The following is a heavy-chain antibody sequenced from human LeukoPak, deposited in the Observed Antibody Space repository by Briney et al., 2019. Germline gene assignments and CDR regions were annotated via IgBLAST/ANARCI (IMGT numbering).Heavy chain of an antibody. CDR1: GGFVSSSSYY. CDR2: IYYSGST. Sequence: SETLSLTCTVSGGFVSSSSYYWAWIRQPPGKGLEWIGTIYYSGSTYYNPSLKSRVTISVDRSKNQFSLKLSSVTAADTAVYYCARAQAGTRFLEWWGLAFDIWGQGTMVTVSS. V-gene: IGHV4-39*07. CDR3: ARAQAGTRFLEWWGLAFDI. J-gene: IGHJ3*02. D-gene: IGHD3-3*01.